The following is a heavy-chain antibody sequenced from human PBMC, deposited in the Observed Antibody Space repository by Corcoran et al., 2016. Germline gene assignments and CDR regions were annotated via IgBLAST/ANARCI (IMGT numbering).Heavy chain of an antibody. D-gene: IGHD4-17*01. CDR2: INPSGGST. Sequence: QVQLVQSGAEVKKPGASVTVSCKASGYTFTSYYMHWVRQAPGQGLEWMGIINPSGGSTSYAQKFQGRVTMTRNTSTSTVYMELSSLRPEDTAVYYCARVSGYGDYFDYWGQGTVVTVSS. V-gene: IGHV1-46*01. CDR1: GYTFTSYY. J-gene: IGHJ4*02. CDR3: ARVSGYGDYFDY.